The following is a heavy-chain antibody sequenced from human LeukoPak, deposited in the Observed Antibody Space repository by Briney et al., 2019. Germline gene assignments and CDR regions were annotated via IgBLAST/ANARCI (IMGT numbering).Heavy chain of an antibody. J-gene: IGHJ4*02. CDR1: GFRFDDYY. Sequence: PGGSLRLSCAASGFRFDDYYLSWIRQAPGKGLEWISFISASGGMMDHADSVKGRFTISRDNAKNSAYLEMNNLRAEDTAVYHCARHMVLSPCDYWGPGTLVTVSS. CDR2: ISASGGMM. V-gene: IGHV3-11*01. D-gene: IGHD4/OR15-4a*01. CDR3: ARHMVLSPCDY.